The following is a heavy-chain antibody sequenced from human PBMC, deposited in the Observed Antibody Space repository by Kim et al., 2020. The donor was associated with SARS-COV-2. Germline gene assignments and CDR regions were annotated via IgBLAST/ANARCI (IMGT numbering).Heavy chain of an antibody. CDR3: AKADREYSSPYYLDS. J-gene: IGHJ4*02. Sequence: GGSLRLSCAASGFTFGNYGMHWVRQAPGKGLEWVAVIWYDGTNIDYADSVKGRFSISRDNSQNTLYLQMNSLRAEDTAIYYCAKADREYSSPYYLDSWGQGTLVTVSS. CDR2: IWYDGTNI. CDR1: GFTFGNYG. V-gene: IGHV3-33*06. D-gene: IGHD4-4*01.